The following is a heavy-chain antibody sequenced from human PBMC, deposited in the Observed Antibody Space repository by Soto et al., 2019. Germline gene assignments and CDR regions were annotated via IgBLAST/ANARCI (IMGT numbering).Heavy chain of an antibody. Sequence: SVKVSCKTSGLMFTSSAVQWVRQARGQRLEWIGWLVVGSGNTHYAQHFQERVTLTRDMSTGTAYMELSSLRSEDTAVYYCAAVPVLRFLQWLPAYFDYWGQGTLVTVSS. D-gene: IGHD3-3*01. CDR2: LVVGSGNT. CDR1: GLMFTSSA. CDR3: AAVPVLRFLQWLPAYFDY. J-gene: IGHJ4*02. V-gene: IGHV1-58*01.